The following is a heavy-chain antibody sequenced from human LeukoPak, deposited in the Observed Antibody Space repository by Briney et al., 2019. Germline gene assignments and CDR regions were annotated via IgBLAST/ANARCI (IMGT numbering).Heavy chain of an antibody. J-gene: IGHJ4*02. V-gene: IGHV4-59*01. CDR3: VRGGTTVTTTGGFDY. CDR1: GGSISNYY. CDR2: IYYGGST. Sequence: SETLSLTCTVSGGSISNYYWTWIRQPPGKGLEWIGYIYYGGSTNYNPSLKSRLTISVDTSKNQFSLKLSSVTAADTAIYYCVRGGTTVTTTGGFDYWGQGTLVTVSS. D-gene: IGHD4-17*01.